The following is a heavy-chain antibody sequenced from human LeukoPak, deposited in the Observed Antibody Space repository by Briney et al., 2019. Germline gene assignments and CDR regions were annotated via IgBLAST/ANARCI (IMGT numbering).Heavy chain of an antibody. Sequence: PSETLSLTCTVSGYSISSGYYWGWIRQPPGKGLEWIGSIYHSGSTYCNPSLKSRVTISVDTSKNQFSLKLSSVTAADTAVYHCARDPSKYYDILTGYYFDYWGQGTLVTVSS. V-gene: IGHV4-38-2*02. CDR3: ARDPSKYYDILTGYYFDY. D-gene: IGHD3-9*01. CDR2: IYHSGST. J-gene: IGHJ4*02. CDR1: GYSISSGYY.